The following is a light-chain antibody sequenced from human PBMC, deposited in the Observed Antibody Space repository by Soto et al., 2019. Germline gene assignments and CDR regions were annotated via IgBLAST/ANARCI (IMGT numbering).Light chain of an antibody. V-gene: IGKV1-39*01. Sequence: QMTQSPSSLSASVGDRVTITCRASQSVSAFLNWYQQKPGKAPKLLIYASSVLQSGVPSRFSGSGSGTDFTLTISSLQPEDFATYYCQQTYSPPPITFGQGTRLEI. CDR3: QQTYSPPPIT. J-gene: IGKJ5*01. CDR1: QSVSAF. CDR2: ASS.